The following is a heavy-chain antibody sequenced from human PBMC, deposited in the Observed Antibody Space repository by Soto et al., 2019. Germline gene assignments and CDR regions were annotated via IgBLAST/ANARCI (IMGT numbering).Heavy chain of an antibody. D-gene: IGHD3-10*01. V-gene: IGHV3-21*06. CDR3: EKVGYYGSVSLGFDP. Sequence: GGSLRLCCSASGFTFSDENMSWVRQVPGKGLEWVSGISGGGSYIFYAESVQGRFSISRDNAKNSLFLEMNSMRVEDTAVYYCEKVGYYGSVSLGFDPWGEGTLVTVSS. CDR1: GFTFSDEN. J-gene: IGHJ5*02. CDR2: ISGGGSYI.